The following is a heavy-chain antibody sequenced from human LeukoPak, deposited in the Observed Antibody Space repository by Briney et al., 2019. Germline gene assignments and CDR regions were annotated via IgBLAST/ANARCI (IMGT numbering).Heavy chain of an antibody. Sequence: KASETLSLTCTVSGGSISSYYWSWIRQPPGKGLEWIGYIYYSGSTNYNPSLKSRVTISVDTSKNQFSLKLSSVTAADTAVYYCARGLSIPGVALDIWGQGTMVTVSS. V-gene: IGHV4-59*01. J-gene: IGHJ3*02. CDR2: IYYSGST. CDR3: ARGLSIPGVALDI. CDR1: GGSISSYY. D-gene: IGHD2-2*01.